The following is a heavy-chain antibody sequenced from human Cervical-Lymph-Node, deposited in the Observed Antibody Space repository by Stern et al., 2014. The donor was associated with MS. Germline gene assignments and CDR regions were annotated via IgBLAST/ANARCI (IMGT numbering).Heavy chain of an antibody. Sequence: VQMVESGGEVKKTGASVKVSCKASGYTFTSYGISWVRQATGQGIEWMGWSIAYNGNTNYAQKRQGRVTMTTYTSTSTAFMELRSLRSDDTAVYYCARGLLGSENAFDIWGQGTMVTVSS. CDR2: SIAYNGNT. CDR1: GYTFTSYG. J-gene: IGHJ3*02. D-gene: IGHD2-15*01. V-gene: IGHV1-18*01. CDR3: ARGLLGSENAFDI.